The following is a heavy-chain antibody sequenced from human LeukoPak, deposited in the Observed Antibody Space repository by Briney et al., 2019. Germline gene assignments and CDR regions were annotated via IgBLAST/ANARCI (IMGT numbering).Heavy chain of an antibody. CDR2: INPNSGDT. V-gene: IGHV1-2*02. Sequence: ASVKVSCKASGYTFTGYYMHWVRQAPGQGLEWMGWINPNSGDTNYAQKFRGRVTMTRDTSISTAYMELNRLRPDDTAMYYCARVMITFGGIIGSFFDYWGQGNLVTVSS. D-gene: IGHD3-16*02. CDR3: ARVMITFGGIIGSFFDY. CDR1: GYTFTGYY. J-gene: IGHJ4*02.